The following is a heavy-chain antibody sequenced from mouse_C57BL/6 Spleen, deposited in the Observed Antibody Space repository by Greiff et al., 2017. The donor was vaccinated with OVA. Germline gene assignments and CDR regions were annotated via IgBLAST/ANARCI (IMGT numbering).Heavy chain of an antibody. CDR1: GFTFSDYG. J-gene: IGHJ1*03. Sequence: EVQLVESGGGLVKPGGSLKLSCAASGFTFSDYGMHWVRQAPEQGLEWVAYISSGSSTIYYADTVQGRFTISRDNAKNTLFLQMTSLRSEDTAMDYCASPSTTVGYFDVWGKGTTVTVSS. D-gene: IGHD1-1*01. CDR3: ASPSTTVGYFDV. V-gene: IGHV5-17*01. CDR2: ISSGSSTI.